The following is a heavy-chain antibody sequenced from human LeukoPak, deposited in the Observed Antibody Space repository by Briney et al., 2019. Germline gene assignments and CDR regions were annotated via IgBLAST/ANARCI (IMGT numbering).Heavy chain of an antibody. Sequence: GGSLRLSCAVSGFRVRDYYMSWVRQAPGKGLEWVGLIRDSGEAFYADFARSRFAISRDESENTLYLQMNSLRVEDTAVYFCARDRAANQDWVEFDPWGQGTPVIVSS. CDR3: ARDRAANQDWVEFDP. J-gene: IGHJ5*02. CDR1: GFRVRDYY. D-gene: IGHD3/OR15-3a*01. CDR2: IRDSGEA. V-gene: IGHV3-66*03.